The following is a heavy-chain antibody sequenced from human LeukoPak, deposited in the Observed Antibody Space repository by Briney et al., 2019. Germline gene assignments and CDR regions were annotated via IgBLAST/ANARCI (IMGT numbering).Heavy chain of an antibody. D-gene: IGHD5-18*01. Sequence: GGSLRLSCAASGFTFSSYSMNWVRQAPGKGLEWVSSISSSSSYIYYADSVKGRFTISRDNAKNSLYLQMNSLRAEDTAVYYCARTQLSDTAMSYFDYWGRGTLVTVSS. J-gene: IGHJ4*02. CDR1: GFTFSSYS. CDR2: ISSSSSYI. CDR3: ARTQLSDTAMSYFDY. V-gene: IGHV3-21*01.